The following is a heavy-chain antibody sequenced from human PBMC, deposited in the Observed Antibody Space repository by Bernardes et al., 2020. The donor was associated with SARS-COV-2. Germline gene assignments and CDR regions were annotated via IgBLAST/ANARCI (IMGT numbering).Heavy chain of an antibody. Sequence: GGSLRLSCAAPGFTFSSYGMHWVRQAPGKGLEWVAVISYDGSNKYYADSVKGRFTISRDNSKNTLYLQMNSLRAEDTAVYYCAKGDTAMVTHLDYWGQGTLVTVSS. CDR2: ISYDGSNK. V-gene: IGHV3-30*18. CDR3: AKGDTAMVTHLDY. D-gene: IGHD5-18*01. J-gene: IGHJ4*02. CDR1: GFTFSSYG.